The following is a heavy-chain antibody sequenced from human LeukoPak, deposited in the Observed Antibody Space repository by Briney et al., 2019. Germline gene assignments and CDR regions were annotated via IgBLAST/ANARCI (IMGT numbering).Heavy chain of an antibody. J-gene: IGHJ4*02. V-gene: IGHV3-23*01. Sequence: GGSLRLSCAASGFTFSSYAMSWVRQAPGKGLEWVSAISGSGGSTYYADSVKGRFTISRDNSKNTLYLQMNSLSAEDTAVYYCATRGPSIAAAGSDYWGQGTLVAVSS. D-gene: IGHD6-13*01. CDR2: ISGSGGST. CDR1: GFTFSSYA. CDR3: ATRGPSIAAAGSDY.